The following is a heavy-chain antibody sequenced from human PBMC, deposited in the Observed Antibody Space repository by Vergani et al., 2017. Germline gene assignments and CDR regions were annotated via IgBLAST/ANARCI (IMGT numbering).Heavy chain of an antibody. V-gene: IGHV4-39*01. Sequence: QLQLQESGPGLVKPSETLSLTCTVSGGSISSSSYYWGWIRQPPGKGLEWIGSIYYSGSTYYNPSLKSRVTISVDTSKNQFSLKLSSVTAADTAVYYCARQDYYDSSGYPYYYYYGMDVWGQETTVTVSS. J-gene: IGHJ6*02. CDR3: ARQDYYDSSGYPYYYYYGMDV. D-gene: IGHD3-22*01. CDR1: GGSISSSSYY. CDR2: IYYSGST.